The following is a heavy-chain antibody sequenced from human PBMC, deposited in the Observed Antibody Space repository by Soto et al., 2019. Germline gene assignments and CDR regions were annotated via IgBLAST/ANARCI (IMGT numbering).Heavy chain of an antibody. Sequence: PSETLSLTCAVYGGSFSGYYWSWIRQPPGKGLEWIGEINHSGITNYNPSLKSRVTISVDTSKNQFSLKLSSVTAADTAVYYCARGLGVRQWLVTLRANWFDPWGQGTLVTV. J-gene: IGHJ5*02. CDR2: INHSGIT. CDR3: ARGLGVRQWLVTLRANWFDP. CDR1: GGSFSGYY. V-gene: IGHV4-34*01. D-gene: IGHD6-19*01.